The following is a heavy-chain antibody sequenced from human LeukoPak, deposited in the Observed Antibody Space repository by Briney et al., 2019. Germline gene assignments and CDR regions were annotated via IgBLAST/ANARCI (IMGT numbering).Heavy chain of an antibody. CDR1: GGSISSYY. J-gene: IGHJ4*02. CDR3: AKFPPDYYASNGYHLTGY. D-gene: IGHD3-22*01. CDR2: IYYSGST. Sequence: KASETLSLTCTVSGGSISSYYWSWIRQPPGKGLEWIGYIYYSGSTNYNPSLKSRVTISVDTSKNQFSLKLSSVTAADTAVYYCAKFPPDYYASNGYHLTGYWGQGTLVTVSS. V-gene: IGHV4-59*01.